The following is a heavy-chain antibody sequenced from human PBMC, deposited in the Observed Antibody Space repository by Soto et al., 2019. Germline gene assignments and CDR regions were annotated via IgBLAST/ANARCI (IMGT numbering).Heavy chain of an antibody. J-gene: IGHJ4*02. Sequence: GGSLRLSCAASGFTFSSYAMSWVRQAPGKGLEWVSAISGSGGSTYYADSVKGRFTISRDNSKNTLYLQMNSLRAEDTAVYYCTSGFVVVVAATLDYFDYWGQGTLVTVSS. V-gene: IGHV3-23*01. CDR2: ISGSGGST. D-gene: IGHD2-15*01. CDR1: GFTFSSYA. CDR3: TSGFVVVVAATLDYFDY.